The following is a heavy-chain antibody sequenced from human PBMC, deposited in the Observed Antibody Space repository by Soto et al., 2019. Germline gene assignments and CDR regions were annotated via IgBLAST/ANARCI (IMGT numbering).Heavy chain of an antibody. V-gene: IGHV4-4*02. Sequence: SETLSLTCAVSGDSITNSNWWSWVRQAPGKGLEWIGEIYHSGATTYNPSLKSRVTISVDPPDNHFSLKLTSVTAADTAVYFCARDLGTGNDYWGQGTLVTVSS. J-gene: IGHJ4*02. CDR2: IYHSGAT. CDR1: GDSITNSNW. CDR3: ARDLGTGNDY.